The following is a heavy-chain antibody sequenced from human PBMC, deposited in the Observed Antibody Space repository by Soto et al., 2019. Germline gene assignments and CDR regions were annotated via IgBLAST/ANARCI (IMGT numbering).Heavy chain of an antibody. CDR2: IYSGGST. J-gene: IGHJ4*02. D-gene: IGHD3-16*01. V-gene: IGHV3-66*01. Sequence: EVQLVESGGGLVQPGGSLRLSCAASGFTVSTKYMSWVRQAPGKGLEWVSVIYSGGSTFYADSVRGRFTISRDNSTNTVNLQMNSLRAADTAVYYCARDPWAADYWGQGTLVTVSS. CDR1: GFTVSTKY. CDR3: ARDPWAADY.